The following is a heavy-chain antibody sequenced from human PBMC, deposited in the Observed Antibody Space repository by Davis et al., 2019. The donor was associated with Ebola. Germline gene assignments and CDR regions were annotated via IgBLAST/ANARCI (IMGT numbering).Heavy chain of an antibody. Sequence: GESLKIPCAASGFTFSSYGMHSVRQAPGKGLERVAAIWYDGSNKYYADSVKGRFTISRDNSKNTLYLQMNSLRAEDTAVYYCAKDLVTMTYAFDIWGQGTMVTVSS. J-gene: IGHJ3*02. V-gene: IGHV3-30*02. CDR1: GFTFSSYG. D-gene: IGHD3-22*01. CDR3: AKDLVTMTYAFDI. CDR2: IWYDGSNK.